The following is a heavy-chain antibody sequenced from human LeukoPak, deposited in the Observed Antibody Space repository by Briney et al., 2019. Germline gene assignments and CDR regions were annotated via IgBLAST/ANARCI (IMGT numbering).Heavy chain of an antibody. CDR2: IYHSGST. CDR3: ARTHPDYYYYYMDV. J-gene: IGHJ6*03. Sequence: SETLSLTCSVSDDSITMYYWTWIRQPPGKGLEWIGSIYHSGSTYYNPSLKSRVTISVDTSKNQFSLKLSSVTATDTAVYYCARTHPDYYYYYMDVWGKGTTVTVSS. V-gene: IGHV4-38-2*02. CDR1: DDSITMYY.